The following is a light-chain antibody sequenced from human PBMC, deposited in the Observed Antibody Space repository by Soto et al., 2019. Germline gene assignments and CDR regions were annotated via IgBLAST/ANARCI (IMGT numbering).Light chain of an antibody. J-gene: IGLJ1*01. CDR1: SSNIGANYD. CDR2: GNS. Sequence: QSLLTQPPSVSGAAGQRVTISCTGSSSNIGANYDVHWYQQRPGTAPKLLIFGNSNRPSGVPDRFSGSKSGTSASLAITGLQAEDEGDYYCQSYDTTLSARYVFGTGTKVPVL. V-gene: IGLV1-40*01. CDR3: QSYDTTLSARYV.